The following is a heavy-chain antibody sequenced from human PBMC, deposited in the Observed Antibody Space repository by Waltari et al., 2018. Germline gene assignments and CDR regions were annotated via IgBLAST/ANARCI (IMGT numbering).Heavy chain of an antibody. CDR3: VIMVRGVKGFDY. CDR2: MNPNSGNT. CDR1: GYTFTSYD. J-gene: IGHJ4*02. Sequence: QVQLVQSGAEVKKPGASVKVSCKASGYTFTSYDINWVRQATGQGLEWMGWMNPNSGNTGDAQKFQGRVTITRNTSISTAYMELSSLRSEDTAVYYCVIMVRGVKGFDYWGQGTLVTVSS. D-gene: IGHD3-10*01. V-gene: IGHV1-8*03.